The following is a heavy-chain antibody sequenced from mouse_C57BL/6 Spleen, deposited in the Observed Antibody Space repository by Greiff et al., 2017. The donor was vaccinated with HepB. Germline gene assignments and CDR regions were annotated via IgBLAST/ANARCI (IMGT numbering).Heavy chain of an antibody. CDR3: ARLGGSFDY. CDR2: IYPGDGDT. Sequence: VKVVESGPELVKPGASVKISCKASGYAFSSSWMNWVKQRPGKGLEWIGRIYPGDGDTNYNGKFKGKATLTADKSSSTAYMQLSSLTSEDSAVYFCARLGGSFDYWGQGTTLTVSS. CDR1: GYAFSSSW. J-gene: IGHJ2*01. V-gene: IGHV1-82*01. D-gene: IGHD4-1*01.